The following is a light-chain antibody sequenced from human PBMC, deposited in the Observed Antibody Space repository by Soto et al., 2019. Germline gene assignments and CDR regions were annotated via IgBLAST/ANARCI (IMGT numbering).Light chain of an antibody. CDR2: DAS. CDR1: QSVSSY. J-gene: IGKJ3*01. V-gene: IGKV3-11*01. CDR3: QQPSNEFS. Sequence: EIVLSQSPATLSLSPGERATLSCRASQSVSSYLAWYQQKPGQAPRLLIYDASNRATGIPARFSGSGSGTDFTLTISSLEPEDFAVYYCQQPSNEFSFGPGTKVDIK.